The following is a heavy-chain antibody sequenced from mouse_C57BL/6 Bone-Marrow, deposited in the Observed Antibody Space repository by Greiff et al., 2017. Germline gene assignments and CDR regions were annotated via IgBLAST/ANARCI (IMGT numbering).Heavy chain of an antibody. CDR3: ASKGLLGAMDY. CDR2: ISGCGGNT. D-gene: IGHD1-1*01. Sequence: EVKLQQSGGGLVKPGGSLKLSCAASGFTFSSYTMSWVRQTPETKLEWVATISGCGGNTYYPDSVKGRFTISRDNAKHTLYLQMSSLKSENTALYYCASKGLLGAMDYWGQGTSVTVSA. V-gene: IGHV5-9*01. CDR1: GFTFSSYT. J-gene: IGHJ4*01.